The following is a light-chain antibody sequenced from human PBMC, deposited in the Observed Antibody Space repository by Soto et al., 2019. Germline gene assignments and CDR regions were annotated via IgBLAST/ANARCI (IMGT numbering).Light chain of an antibody. Sequence: EIVLTQSPGTLSLSPGEIATLSCRASQSISNNYLAWYQQKPGQAPRLLIYGASNRATGIPDRFSGSGSGTDFTLTISRLEPEDFAVYFCQDYNNLPRTFGGGTKVDIK. V-gene: IGKV3-20*01. J-gene: IGKJ4*01. CDR2: GAS. CDR1: QSISNNY. CDR3: QDYNNLPRT.